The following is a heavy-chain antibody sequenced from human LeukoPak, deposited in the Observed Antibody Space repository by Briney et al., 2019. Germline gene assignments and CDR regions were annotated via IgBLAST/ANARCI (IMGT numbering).Heavy chain of an antibody. Sequence: GGSLRLSCAASGFTFSTNDMDWVRQAPGQGQGWVAVISYDGSNKYYSDSVKGRFTISRDNSKNTLYLQMNSLRAEDTAVYYCARDLIQLWLRGFIGYWGQGTLVTVSS. CDR1: GFTFSTND. CDR3: ARDLIQLWLRGFIGY. V-gene: IGHV3-30*19. D-gene: IGHD5-18*01. CDR2: ISYDGSNK. J-gene: IGHJ4*02.